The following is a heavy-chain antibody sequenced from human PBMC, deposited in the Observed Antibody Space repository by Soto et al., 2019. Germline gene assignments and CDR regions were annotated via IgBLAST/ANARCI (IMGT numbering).Heavy chain of an antibody. CDR2: IRSKANSYAT. V-gene: IGHV3-73*02. J-gene: IGHJ4*02. Sequence: EVQLVESGGGLVQPGGSLKLSCAASGFTFSGSAIHWVRQASGKGLEWVGRIRSKANSYATAYAPSVKGRFTVSRDDSRNTTYLQLNSLKSEDTAVYYCTPEGTGFDYWGQGTLVTVSS. D-gene: IGHD1-1*01. CDR3: TPEGTGFDY. CDR1: GFTFSGSA.